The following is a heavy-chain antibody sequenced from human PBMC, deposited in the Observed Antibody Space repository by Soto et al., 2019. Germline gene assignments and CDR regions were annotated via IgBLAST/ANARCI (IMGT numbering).Heavy chain of an antibody. J-gene: IGHJ4*02. CDR1: GGSISSGDYY. D-gene: IGHD6-13*01. CDR2: IYYSGST. V-gene: IGHV4-30-4*01. CDR3: AREIIEAAGIPQGFDY. Sequence: QVQLQESGPGLVKPSQTLSLTCTVSGGSISSGDYYWSWIRQPPGKGLEWIGYIYYSGSTYYNPSVKSRVTLSLDTSKNQFSLKLSSVTAADPAVYYCAREIIEAAGIPQGFDYWGQGTLVTVSS.